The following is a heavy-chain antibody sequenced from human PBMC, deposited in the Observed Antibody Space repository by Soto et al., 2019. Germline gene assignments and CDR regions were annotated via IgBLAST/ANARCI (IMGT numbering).Heavy chain of an antibody. J-gene: IGHJ6*02. D-gene: IGHD1-1*01. Sequence: PGGSLRLSCAASGFTFSTYSMNWVRQAPGKGLEWVSYISSSSSTIFYTDSVKGRFTVSRDNAKNSLYLQMNSLRAEDTAVYYCARVRVYNWNFYYYGLDVWGQGTTVTVSS. CDR2: ISSSSSTI. V-gene: IGHV3-48*01. CDR1: GFTFSTYS. CDR3: ARVRVYNWNFYYYGLDV.